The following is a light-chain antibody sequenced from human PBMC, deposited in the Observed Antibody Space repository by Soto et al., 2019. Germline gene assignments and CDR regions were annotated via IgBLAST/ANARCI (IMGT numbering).Light chain of an antibody. CDR2: GAS. V-gene: IGKV3-20*01. Sequence: EIVLTQSPATLSLSPGDRATLSCRASQSVMSNYLAWYQQKPGQAPRLLIYGASTRATGIPDRFTGSGSGTDFTLTISRLEPEDFAVYYCQQYGSSPRTFGQGTKVEIK. CDR1: QSVMSNY. J-gene: IGKJ1*01. CDR3: QQYGSSPRT.